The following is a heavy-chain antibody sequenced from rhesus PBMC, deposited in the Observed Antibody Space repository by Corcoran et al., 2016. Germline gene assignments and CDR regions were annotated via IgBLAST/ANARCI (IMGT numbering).Heavy chain of an antibody. CDR2: IYGSIGST. Sequence: QVQLQESGPGLVKPSETLSLTCAVSGCSISSNYWSWIRQPPGKGLAWLGGIYGSIGSTIHNPSLTHRDTSSTDTSKNQVSLKLSCVTAADTAVYYCAMSHYEDDYGYYYTRELDVWGRGVLVTVSS. J-gene: IGHJ5-2*02. D-gene: IGHD3S6*01. V-gene: IGHV4-147*01. CDR1: GCSISSNY. CDR3: AMSHYEDDYGYYYTRELDV.